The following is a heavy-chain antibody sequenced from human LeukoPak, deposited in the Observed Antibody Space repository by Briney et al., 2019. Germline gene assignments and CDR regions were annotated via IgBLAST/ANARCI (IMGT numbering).Heavy chain of an antibody. CDR1: GFTVSSNY. CDR3: ARDKLGGGDAFDI. V-gene: IGHV3-53*01. D-gene: IGHD1-26*01. J-gene: IGHJ3*02. Sequence: GGSLRLSCAASGFTVSSNYMSWVRQAPGKGLEWVSVIYSGGSTYYADSVKGRFTISRDNSKNTLYLQMNSLRAEDTAMYYCARDKLGGGDAFDIWGQGTMVTVSS. CDR2: IYSGGST.